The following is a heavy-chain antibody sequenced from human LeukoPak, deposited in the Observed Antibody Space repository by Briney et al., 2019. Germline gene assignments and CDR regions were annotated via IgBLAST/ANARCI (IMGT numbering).Heavy chain of an antibody. J-gene: IGHJ4*02. CDR2: ISGSGGST. Sequence: PPGGSLRLSCAASGFTFSSYAMSWVRQAPGKGLEWVSAISGSGGSTYYADSVKGRFTISRDNSKNTLYLQMNSLRAEDTAVYYCARGQYYDSSGLFDYWGQGTLVTVSS. V-gene: IGHV3-23*01. D-gene: IGHD3-22*01. CDR1: GFTFSSYA. CDR3: ARGQYYDSSGLFDY.